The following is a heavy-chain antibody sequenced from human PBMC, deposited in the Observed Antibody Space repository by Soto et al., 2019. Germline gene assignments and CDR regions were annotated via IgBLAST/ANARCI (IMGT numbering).Heavy chain of an antibody. CDR3: ARHEQFYYHYYGMDV. V-gene: IGHV4-34*01. D-gene: IGHD6-19*01. J-gene: IGHJ6*02. CDR1: GGSFSGYY. CDR2: INHSGST. Sequence: SETLSRTCAVYGGSFSGYYWSWIRQPPGKVLEWIGEINHSGSTNYNPSLKSRVTISVDTSKTQFSLKLSSVTAADTATYYCARHEQFYYHYYGMDVWGQGTTVTVSS.